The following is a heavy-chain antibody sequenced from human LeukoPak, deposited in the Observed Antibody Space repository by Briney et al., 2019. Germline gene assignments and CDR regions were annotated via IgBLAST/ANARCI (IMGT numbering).Heavy chain of an antibody. D-gene: IGHD3-22*01. CDR3: ASKGDYYDSSGYRPPPKYFQH. J-gene: IGHJ1*01. Sequence: PSETLSLTCTVSGGSISRSSYYWGWLRQPPGTGLEWIGSIYYSGSTYYNPSLKSRVTISVDTSKNQFSLKLSSVTAADTAVYYCASKGDYYDSSGYRPPPKYFQHWGQGTLVTVSS. CDR2: IYYSGST. V-gene: IGHV4-39*01. CDR1: GGSISRSSYY.